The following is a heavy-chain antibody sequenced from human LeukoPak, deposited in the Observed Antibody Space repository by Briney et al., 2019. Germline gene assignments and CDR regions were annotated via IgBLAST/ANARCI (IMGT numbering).Heavy chain of an antibody. D-gene: IGHD3-10*01. CDR2: ISYDGSNK. Sequence: PGGSLRLSCAASGFTFSSYGMHWVRQAPGKGLEWVAVISYDGSNKYYADSVKGRFTISRDNSKNTLYLQMNSLRAEDTAVYYCAKDLWFGELFSGFPDYWGQGTLVTVSS. V-gene: IGHV3-30*18. J-gene: IGHJ4*02. CDR3: AKDLWFGELFSGFPDY. CDR1: GFTFSSYG.